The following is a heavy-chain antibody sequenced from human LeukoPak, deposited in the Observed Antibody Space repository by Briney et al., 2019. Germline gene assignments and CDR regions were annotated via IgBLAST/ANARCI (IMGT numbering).Heavy chain of an antibody. CDR3: AKDMVGSGLSVPDY. V-gene: IGHV3-23*01. CDR1: GFTFSSYA. CDR2: ISGSGGST. J-gene: IGHJ4*02. Sequence: GGSLRLSCAASGFTFSSYAMSWVRQAPGKGLEWVSAISGSGGSTYYADSVKGRFTISRDSSKNTLYLQMNSLRAEDTAVYYCAKDMVGSGLSVPDYWGQGTLVTVSS. D-gene: IGHD2-15*01.